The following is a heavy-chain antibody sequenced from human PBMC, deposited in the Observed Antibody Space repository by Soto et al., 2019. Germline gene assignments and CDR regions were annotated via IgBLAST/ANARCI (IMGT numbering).Heavy chain of an antibody. CDR1: GYTFTAYF. CDR3: ARVLTSVTTGELDP. Sequence: QAQLVQSGAAVKKPGASVTVSCKASGYTFTAYFIHWVRQAPGQGFEWVGWINPNNGATNIARKFQGRVTMTRDTSISTAYMELSRVRSDDTAIFYCARVLTSVTTGELDPWGQGTLVTVSS. V-gene: IGHV1-2*02. CDR2: INPNNGAT. D-gene: IGHD4-17*01. J-gene: IGHJ5*02.